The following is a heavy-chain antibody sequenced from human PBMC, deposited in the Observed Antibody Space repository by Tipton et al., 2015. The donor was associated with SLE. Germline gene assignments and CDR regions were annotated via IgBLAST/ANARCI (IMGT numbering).Heavy chain of an antibody. CDR2: IYSGGNT. CDR3: ARLSYNWFDP. CDR1: GFSFSDHA. D-gene: IGHD3-16*02. J-gene: IGHJ5*02. Sequence: SLRLSCAASGFSFSDHAMTWVRQAPGKGLEWVSVIYSGGNTNSADSVKGRFTISRDNSKNTLYLQMNSLRAEDTAVYYCARLSYNWFDPWGQGTLVTVSS. V-gene: IGHV3-23*03.